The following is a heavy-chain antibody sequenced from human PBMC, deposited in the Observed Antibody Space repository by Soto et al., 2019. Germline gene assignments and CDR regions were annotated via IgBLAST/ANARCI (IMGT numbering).Heavy chain of an antibody. Sequence: EVQLLESGGVLVQPGGSLRLSCEASAFTLSSYWMSWVRQAPGKGLEWVDNIKPDGSEKYNGDSVKGRFTISRDNTKNSLYLQMSTSRPEDTAIYYCARDYEFGFDSWGQGTLVTVSS. CDR2: IKPDGSEK. D-gene: IGHD3-22*01. J-gene: IGHJ3*02. CDR1: AFTLSSYW. CDR3: ARDYEFGFDS. V-gene: IGHV3-7*01.